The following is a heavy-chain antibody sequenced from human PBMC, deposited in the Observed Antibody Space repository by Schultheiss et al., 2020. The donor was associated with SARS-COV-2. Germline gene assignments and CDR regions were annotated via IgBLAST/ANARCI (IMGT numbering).Heavy chain of an antibody. J-gene: IGHJ4*02. CDR2: MWYDGINQ. Sequence: GGSLRLSCAASGFTVSSNYMSWVRQAPGKGLEWVAVMWYDGINQYYADSVKGRFTISRDNSKNTLYLQMNSLRAEDTAVYYCARDPKAVAGFNYLDDWGQGTLVTVSS. CDR1: GFTVSSNY. V-gene: IGHV3-33*08. CDR3: ARDPKAVAGFNYLDD. D-gene: IGHD6-19*01.